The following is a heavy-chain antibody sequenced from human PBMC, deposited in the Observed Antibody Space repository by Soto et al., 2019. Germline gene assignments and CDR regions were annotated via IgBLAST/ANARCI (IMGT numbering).Heavy chain of an antibody. J-gene: IGHJ4*02. CDR3: ASVPDFSSSRTMYIDK. CDR2: IFHTGFT. Sequence: PSETLSLTCAVSGDSITSKYSWNWVRQAPTKGLEWIGEIFHTGFTNYNPSLQSRVSISFDTSKNQFSLDVNSVTAADTAVYFCASVPDFSSSRTMYIDKWGQGIXVTGSS. V-gene: IGHV4-4*02. CDR1: GDSITSKYS. D-gene: IGHD3-10*02.